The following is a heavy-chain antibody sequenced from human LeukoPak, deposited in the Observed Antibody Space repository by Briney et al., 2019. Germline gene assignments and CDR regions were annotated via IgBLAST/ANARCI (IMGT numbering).Heavy chain of an antibody. V-gene: IGHV3-23*01. Sequence: GGSLRLSCAASGFXYSNYAITWVRQAPGKGLEWVSSISSGGHSTYYAGSVKGRFTISRDNSKNTLYLQMNSLRAEDTAVYYCAKGAGQWLVPSEYFQYWGQGTLVTVSS. CDR3: AKGAGQWLVPSEYFQY. CDR1: GFXYSNYA. J-gene: IGHJ1*01. D-gene: IGHD6-19*01. CDR2: ISSGGHST.